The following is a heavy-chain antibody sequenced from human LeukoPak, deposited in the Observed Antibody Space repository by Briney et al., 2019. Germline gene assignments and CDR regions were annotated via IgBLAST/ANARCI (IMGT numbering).Heavy chain of an antibody. V-gene: IGHV3-7*01. CDR1: GFTFSSYW. CDR3: AKERDTADGAYYFDY. Sequence: GGSLRLSCTASGFTFSSYWMSWVRQAPGKGLEWVANIKEDGSEKYYVDSVKGRFTISRDNAKNSLYLQMNSLRAEDTAVYYCAKERDTADGAYYFDYWGQGTLVTVSS. CDR2: IKEDGSEK. J-gene: IGHJ4*02. D-gene: IGHD5-18*01.